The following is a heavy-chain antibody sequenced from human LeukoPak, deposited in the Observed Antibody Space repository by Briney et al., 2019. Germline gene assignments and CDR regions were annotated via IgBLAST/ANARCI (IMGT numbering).Heavy chain of an antibody. D-gene: IGHD2-2*02. Sequence: GESLKISCRGSGYSFSRFWISWVRQMPGKGLEWMGRIDPSDSYTNYSPSFQGHVTISVDKSISTAYLQWRSLKASDTAMYYCARLEGLYDLNPARFDPWGQGTLVTVSS. CDR2: IDPSDSYT. CDR1: GYSFSRFW. CDR3: ARLEGLYDLNPARFDP. J-gene: IGHJ5*02. V-gene: IGHV5-10-1*01.